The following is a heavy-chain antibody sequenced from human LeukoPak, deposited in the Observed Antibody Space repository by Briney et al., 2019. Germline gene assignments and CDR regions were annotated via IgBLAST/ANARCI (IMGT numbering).Heavy chain of an antibody. D-gene: IGHD5-12*01. CDR2: IYHSGSA. CDR1: GYSISSGYY. J-gene: IGHJ4*02. Sequence: PSETLSLTCAVSGYSISSGYYCGWIRQPPGKGLEWIGSIYHSGSAYYNPSLKSRVTISVDTSKNQFSLKLSSVTAADTAVYYCARRWLGLSGYDHFDYWGQGTLVTVSS. CDR3: ARRWLGLSGYDHFDY. V-gene: IGHV4-38-2*01.